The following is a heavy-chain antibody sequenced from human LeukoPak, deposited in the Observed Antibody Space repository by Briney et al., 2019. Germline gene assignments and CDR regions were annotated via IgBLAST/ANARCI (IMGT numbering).Heavy chain of an antibody. CDR1: GYTFTGYY. J-gene: IGHJ6*03. V-gene: IGHV1-2*02. CDR2: INPNSCGT. CDR3: ARDPAAAGTLYYYYMDV. Sequence: ASVKVSFKSCGYTFTGYYMHWVRQAPGQGLELVGCINPNSCGTNYAQTFPRRVPMPRDTSISTAYMELSRLRSDDTAVYYCARDPAAAGTLYYYYMDVWGKGTTVTVSS. D-gene: IGHD6-13*01.